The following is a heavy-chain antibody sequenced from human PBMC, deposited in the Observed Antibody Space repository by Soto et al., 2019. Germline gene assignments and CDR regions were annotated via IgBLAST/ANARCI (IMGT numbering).Heavy chain of an antibody. D-gene: IGHD5-12*01. J-gene: IGHJ6*02. CDR1: GYSFTSYW. CDR3: AKDRWLDGYGMDV. Sequence: PGESLKISCKGSGYSFTSYWIGWVRQMPGKGLEWMGIIYPGDSDTRYSPSFQGQVTIPADKSISTAYLQWSSLKASDTALYYCAKDRWLDGYGMDVWGQGTTVTVSS. CDR2: IYPGDSDT. V-gene: IGHV5-51*01.